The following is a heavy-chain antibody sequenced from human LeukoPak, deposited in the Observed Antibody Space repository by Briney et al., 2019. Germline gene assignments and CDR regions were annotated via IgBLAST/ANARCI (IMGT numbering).Heavy chain of an antibody. J-gene: IGHJ5*02. Sequence: GGSLRLSCAASGFTFSSYAMHWVRQAPGKGLEWVAVISYDGSNKYYADSVKGRFTISRDNSKNTLYLQMNSLRAEDTAVYYCAKPSSSWNNWFDPWGQGTLVTVSS. CDR1: GFTFSSYA. CDR2: ISYDGSNK. V-gene: IGHV3-30-3*02. D-gene: IGHD6-13*01. CDR3: AKPSSSWNNWFDP.